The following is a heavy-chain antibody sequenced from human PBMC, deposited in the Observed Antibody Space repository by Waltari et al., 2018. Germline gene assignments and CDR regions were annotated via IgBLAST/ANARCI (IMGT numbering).Heavy chain of an antibody. CDR1: GGSFSGYY. D-gene: IGHD6-13*01. CDR2: INHSGST. J-gene: IGHJ4*02. Sequence: QVQLQQWGAGLLKPSETLSLTCAVYGGSFSGYYWSWIRQPPGTGLDGRGEINHSGSTNYNPSLKSRVTISVDTSKNQFSLKLSSVTAADTAVYYCARDRTYRGYSYRVLGAAAGTDYFDYWGQGTLVTVSS. V-gene: IGHV4-34*01. CDR3: ARDRTYRGYSYRVLGAAAGTDYFDY.